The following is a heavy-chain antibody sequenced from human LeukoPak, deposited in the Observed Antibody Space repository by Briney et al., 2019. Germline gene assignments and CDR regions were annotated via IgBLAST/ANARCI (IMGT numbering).Heavy chain of an antibody. V-gene: IGHV4-34*01. J-gene: IGHJ1*01. D-gene: IGHD6-19*01. CDR2: INHGGST. Sequence: SETLSLTCAVYGGSFSGHYWSWIRQPPGKGLEWIGEINHGGSTNYDPSLKSRVTISVDTSKNQFSLKLSSVTAADTAVYYCARGLGSGWFPKRMQRAEYFQHWGQGTLATVSS. CDR3: ARGLGSGWFPKRMQRAEYFQH. CDR1: GGSFSGHY.